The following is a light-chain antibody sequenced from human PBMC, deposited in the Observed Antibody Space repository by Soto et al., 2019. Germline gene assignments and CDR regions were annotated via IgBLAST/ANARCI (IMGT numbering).Light chain of an antibody. J-gene: IGKJ4*01. V-gene: IGKV3-15*01. CDR3: QPYNNWPLT. CDR2: DTS. Sequence: RVMTQSPDTLSVSPGERATLSCRASETVRSNLAWYQQKPGQTPRLLIYDTSTRATGVPTRFSGSRSGAEFTLTINSLQSEDFAVCYCQPYNNWPLTFGGGTKVDIK. CDR1: ETVRSN.